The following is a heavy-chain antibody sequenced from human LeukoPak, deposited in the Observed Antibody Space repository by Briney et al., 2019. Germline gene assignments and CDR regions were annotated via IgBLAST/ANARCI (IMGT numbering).Heavy chain of an antibody. J-gene: IGHJ4*02. Sequence: PGGSLRLSCAASGFTFIDYWMCWVRQAPGKGLEWVANIKQDGSEKNYVDSVKGRFTISRDNTKKSLYLQMNSLSVEDTAIYYCAREGILAAVDYWGQGTLVTVSP. V-gene: IGHV3-7*01. CDR3: AREGILAAVDY. CDR1: GFTFIDYW. CDR2: IKQDGSEK. D-gene: IGHD6-13*01.